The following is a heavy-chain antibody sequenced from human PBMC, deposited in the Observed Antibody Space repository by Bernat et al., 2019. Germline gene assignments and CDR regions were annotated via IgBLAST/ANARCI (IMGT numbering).Heavy chain of an antibody. V-gene: IGHV4-34*01. J-gene: IGHJ4*02. D-gene: IGHD6-13*01. CDR1: GGSFSGYY. CDR2: INHSGST. Sequence: QVQLQQWGAGLLKPSETLSLTCAVYGGSFSGYYWSWIRHPPGKGLEWIGEINHSGSTNYNPSLKSRVTISVDTSKNPFSLKLSSVTAADTAVYYCARLAAAGTKTDYWGQGTLVTVSS. CDR3: ARLAAAGTKTDY.